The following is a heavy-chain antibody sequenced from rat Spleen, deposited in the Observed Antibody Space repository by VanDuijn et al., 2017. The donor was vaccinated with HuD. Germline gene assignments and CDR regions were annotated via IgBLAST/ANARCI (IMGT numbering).Heavy chain of an antibody. CDR1: GFTFSNYD. CDR3: TRKGEL. V-gene: IGHV5-20*01. CDR2: ISYDGSST. J-gene: IGHJ2*01. Sequence: EVQLVESGGGLVQPGRSMKLSCAASGFTFSNYDMAWVRQAPTKGLEWVASISYDGSSTYYRDSVKGRFTISRDNAKSTLYLQMDSLRSEDTATYYCTRKGELWGQGVMVTVSS. D-gene: IGHD5-1*01.